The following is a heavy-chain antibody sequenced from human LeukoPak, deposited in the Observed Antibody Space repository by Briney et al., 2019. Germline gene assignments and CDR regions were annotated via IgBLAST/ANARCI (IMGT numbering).Heavy chain of an antibody. V-gene: IGHV4-39*01. D-gene: IGHD1-26*01. CDR3: ARRLAGVGATGGWFDP. CDR1: GGSISSSSYY. CDR2: IYYSGST. J-gene: IGHJ5*02. Sequence: SETLSLTCTVSGGSISSSSYYWGWIRQPPGKGLEWIGSIYYSGSTYYNPSLKSRVTISVDTSKNQFSLKLSSVTAADTAVYYCARRLAGVGATGGWFDPWGQGTLVIVSS.